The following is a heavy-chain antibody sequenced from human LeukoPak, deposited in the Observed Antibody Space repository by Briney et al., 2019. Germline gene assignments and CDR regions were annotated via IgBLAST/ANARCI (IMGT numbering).Heavy chain of an antibody. D-gene: IGHD4/OR15-4a*01. CDR3: ARSLVWSYAFDI. CDR1: GFTFSSYW. CDR2: INSDGSST. J-gene: IGHJ3*02. Sequence: GGSLRLSCAASGFTFSSYWMHWVRQAPGKGLEWVSRINSDGSSTNYADSVKGRFTISRDNSKNTLYLQMNSLRAEDTAVYYCARSLVWSYAFDIWGQGTMVTVSS. V-gene: IGHV3-74*01.